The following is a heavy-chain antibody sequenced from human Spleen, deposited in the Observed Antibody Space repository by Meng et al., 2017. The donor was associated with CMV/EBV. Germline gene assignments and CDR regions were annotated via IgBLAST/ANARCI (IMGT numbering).Heavy chain of an antibody. V-gene: IGHV3-48*04. J-gene: IGHJ3*02. CDR3: ARKGARGYCSGGSCYPDAFDI. D-gene: IGHD2-15*01. CDR2: ISSSGSTI. CDR1: RFTFTNAW. Sequence: GESLKISCEASRFTFTNAWMNWVRQAPGKGLEWVSYISSSGSTIYYADSVKGRFTISRDNAKNSLYLQMNSLRAEDTAVYYCARKGARGYCSGGSCYPDAFDIWGQGTMVTVSS.